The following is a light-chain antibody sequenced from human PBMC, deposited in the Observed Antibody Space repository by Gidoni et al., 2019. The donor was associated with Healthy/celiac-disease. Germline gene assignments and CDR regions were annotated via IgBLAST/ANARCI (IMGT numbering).Light chain of an antibody. CDR3: QQAKSFPRT. CDR2: AAS. J-gene: IGKJ4*01. CDR1: QRISSW. V-gene: IGKV1-12*01. Sequence: DIHMIQSPSSVSASLADRVTITCRVSQRISSWLDWYQQKPGKAPKLLIYAASSLQSGVPLRFSGSGSGTDFTLTISSLQAEDVATYYCQQAKSFPRTFGGGTKVEIK.